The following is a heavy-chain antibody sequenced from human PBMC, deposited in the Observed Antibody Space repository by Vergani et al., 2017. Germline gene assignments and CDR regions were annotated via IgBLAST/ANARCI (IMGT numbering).Heavy chain of an antibody. D-gene: IGHD3-10*01. CDR2: INPSGGST. CDR3: ARDLFSDEVRGVINGGSNWFDP. Sequence: QVQLVQSGAEVKKPGASVKVSCKASGYTFTSYYMHWVRQAPGQGLEWMGIINPSGGSTSYAQKFQGRVTMTRDTSTSTVYMELSSLRSEDTAVYYCARDLFSDEVRGVINGGSNWFDPWGQGTLVTVSS. CDR1: GYTFTSYY. J-gene: IGHJ5*02. V-gene: IGHV1-46*03.